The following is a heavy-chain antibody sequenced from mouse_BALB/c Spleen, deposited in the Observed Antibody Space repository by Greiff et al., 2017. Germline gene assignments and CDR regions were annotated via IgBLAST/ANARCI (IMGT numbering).Heavy chain of an antibody. CDR3: ARNYYGSSPLGY. J-gene: IGHJ3*02. CDR1: GFTFSSFG. Sequence: DVQLVESGGGLVQPGGSRKLSCAASGFTFSSFGMHWVRQAPEKGLEWVAYISSGSSTIYYADTVKGRFTISRDNPKNTLFLQMTSLRSEDTAMYYCARNYYGSSPLGYWGQGTLVTVSA. V-gene: IGHV5-17*02. D-gene: IGHD1-1*01. CDR2: ISSGSSTI.